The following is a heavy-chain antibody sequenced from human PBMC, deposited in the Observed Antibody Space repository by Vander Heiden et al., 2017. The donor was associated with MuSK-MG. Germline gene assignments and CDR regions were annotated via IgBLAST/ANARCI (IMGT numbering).Heavy chain of an antibody. V-gene: IGHV4-39*01. CDR2: IYYSGSA. Sequence: QLQLQESGPGLVKPSETLSLTCTVSGGSISSLSYYWGWIRQPPGKGLEWIGSIYYSGSAYYNPSLKSRLTMSVDTSHNQFSLKLSSVTAADTAVYYCARHIGYYYSLDVWGNGTTVTVSS. CDR3: ARHIGYYYSLDV. CDR1: GGSISSLSYY. J-gene: IGHJ6*03. D-gene: IGHD2-15*01.